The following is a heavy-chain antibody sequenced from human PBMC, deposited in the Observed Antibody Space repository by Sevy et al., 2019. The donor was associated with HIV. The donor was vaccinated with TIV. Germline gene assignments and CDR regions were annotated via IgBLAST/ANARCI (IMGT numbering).Heavy chain of an antibody. D-gene: IGHD2-2*01. CDR3: ARVAYCSSTSCYYFDY. V-gene: IGHV3-7*01. CDR1: GLTFSSYW. CDR2: IKQDGSEK. J-gene: IGHJ4*02. Sequence: GGYLRLSCAASGLTFSSYWMSWVRQAPGKGLECVANIKQDGSEKYYVDSVKGRFTISRDNAKNSLYLQMNSLRAEDTAVYYCARVAYCSSTSCYYFDYWGQGILVTVSS.